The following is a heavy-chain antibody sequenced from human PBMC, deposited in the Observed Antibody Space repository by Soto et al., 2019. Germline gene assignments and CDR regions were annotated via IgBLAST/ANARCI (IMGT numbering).Heavy chain of an antibody. V-gene: IGHV3-53*01. Sequence: GGSLRLSCAASGFTVSSNYMSWVRQAPGKGLEWVSVIYSGGSTYYADSVKGRFTISRDNSKNTLYLQMNSLRAEDTAVYYCARAKLGIVSRPIEAFDIWGQGTMVTVSS. CDR1: GFTVSSNY. CDR2: IYSGGST. D-gene: IGHD7-27*01. CDR3: ARAKLGIVSRPIEAFDI. J-gene: IGHJ3*02.